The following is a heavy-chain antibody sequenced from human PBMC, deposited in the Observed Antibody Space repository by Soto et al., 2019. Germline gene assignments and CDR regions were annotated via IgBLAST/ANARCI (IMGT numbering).Heavy chain of an antibody. CDR2: ISAHNGNT. CDR3: ASGRYGDY. Sequence: QVHLVQSGAEVKKPGASVKVSCKGSGYAFTTYGITWVRQAPGQGLEWMGWISAHNGNTNYAQKLQGRVTVTRDTSTSAACVGLRGVQSDDTAVYYCASGRYGDYWGQGALVTVSP. V-gene: IGHV1-18*01. J-gene: IGHJ4*02. D-gene: IGHD1-26*01. CDR1: GYAFTTYG.